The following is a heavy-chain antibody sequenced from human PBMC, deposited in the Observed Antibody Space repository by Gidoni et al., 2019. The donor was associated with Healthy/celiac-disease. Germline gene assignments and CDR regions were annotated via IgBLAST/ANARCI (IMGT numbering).Heavy chain of an antibody. Sequence: QLQLQESGPGLVKPSETLSLTCPVSGGSISSSSYYWGWIRQPPGKGLEWIGSIYYSGITYYNPSLKSRVTISVDTSKNQFSLKQSSVTAADTAVYYCASSFGVVITSLFDYWGQGTLVTVSS. CDR1: GGSISSSSYY. CDR2: IYYSGIT. J-gene: IGHJ4*02. D-gene: IGHD3-3*01. CDR3: ASSFGVVITSLFDY. V-gene: IGHV4-39*01.